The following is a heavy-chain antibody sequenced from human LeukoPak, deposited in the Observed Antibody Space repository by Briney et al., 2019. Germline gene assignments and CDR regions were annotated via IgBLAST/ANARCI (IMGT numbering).Heavy chain of an antibody. Sequence: SETLSLTCTVSGGSISSYYWSWIRQPPGKGLEWIGYIYYSGSTNYNPSLKSRVTISADTSKNQFSLKLGSVTAADTGVYYCARNQNYYGSGFYAFDIWGQGTMVSVSS. CDR2: IYYSGST. CDR3: ARNQNYYGSGFYAFDI. CDR1: GGSISSYY. J-gene: IGHJ3*02. D-gene: IGHD3-10*01. V-gene: IGHV4-59*12.